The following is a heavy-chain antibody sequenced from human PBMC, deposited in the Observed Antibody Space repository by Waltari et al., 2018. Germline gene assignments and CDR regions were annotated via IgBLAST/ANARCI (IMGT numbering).Heavy chain of an antibody. Sequence: EVLLVESGGGLVQTGGSLRLSCAASRFTFSNYWMNWVRQAPGEGLEWVANINQDGSEEYEVDSVKGRFTISRDNAKNSLYLEMKTLRAEDTAIYYCARTGARWLQFAAFDIWGQGTMVTVSS. D-gene: IGHD5-12*01. CDR2: INQDGSEE. CDR1: RFTFSNYW. CDR3: ARTGARWLQFAAFDI. J-gene: IGHJ3*02. V-gene: IGHV3-7*01.